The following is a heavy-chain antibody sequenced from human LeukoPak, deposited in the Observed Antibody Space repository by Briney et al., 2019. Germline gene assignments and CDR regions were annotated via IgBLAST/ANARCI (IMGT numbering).Heavy chain of an antibody. CDR3: AREIVLAVAGRSGAFDI. CDR1: GYTFTSYG. J-gene: IGHJ3*02. Sequence: ASVKVSCKASGYTFTSYGISWVRQAPGQGLEWMGRISAYNGNTNYAQKLQGRVTMTTDTSTSTAYMELRSLRSEDTAVYYCAREIVLAVAGRSGAFDIWGQGTMVTVSS. V-gene: IGHV1-18*01. CDR2: ISAYNGNT. D-gene: IGHD6-19*01.